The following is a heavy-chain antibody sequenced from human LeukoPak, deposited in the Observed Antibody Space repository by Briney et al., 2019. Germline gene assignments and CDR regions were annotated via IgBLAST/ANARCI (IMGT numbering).Heavy chain of an antibody. Sequence: GESLRLSCAASGFTFSDYSMNWVRQAPGKGLEWVSFIYSGGNTHYSDSVKGRFTISRDNSKNTLYLQMNSLRAEDTAVYYCARRAGAYSHPYDYWGQGTLVTVSS. V-gene: IGHV3-53*01. CDR1: GFTFSDYS. D-gene: IGHD4/OR15-4a*01. CDR3: ARRAGAYSHPYDY. J-gene: IGHJ4*02. CDR2: IYSGGNT.